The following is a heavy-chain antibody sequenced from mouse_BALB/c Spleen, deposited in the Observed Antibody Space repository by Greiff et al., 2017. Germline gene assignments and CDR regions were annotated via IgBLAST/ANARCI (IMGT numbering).Heavy chain of an antibody. D-gene: IGHD1-1*01. V-gene: IGHV5-12-1*01. Sequence: EVKLVESGGGLVKPGGSLKLSCAASGFAFSSYDMSWVRQTPEKRLEWVAYISSGGGSTYYPDTVKGRFTISRDNAKNTLYLQMSSLKSEDTAMYYCARPFYYYGSSTWFAYWGQWTLVTVSA. CDR2: ISSGGGST. CDR1: GFAFSSYD. J-gene: IGHJ3*01. CDR3: ARPFYYYGSSTWFAY.